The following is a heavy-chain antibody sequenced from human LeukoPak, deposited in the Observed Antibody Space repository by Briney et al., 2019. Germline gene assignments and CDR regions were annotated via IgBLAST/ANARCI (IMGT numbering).Heavy chain of an antibody. Sequence: GGSLRLSCAASGFTFSSYWIHWVRQAPGKGLVWVSRINSDGSSTNYADSVKGRFTISRDNAKNTLYLQMNSLRAEDTAVYYCARAQHSGYERYQYYFDYWGQGTLVTVSS. CDR2: INSDGSST. CDR3: ARAQHSGYERYQYYFDY. J-gene: IGHJ4*02. D-gene: IGHD5-12*01. CDR1: GFTFSSYW. V-gene: IGHV3-74*01.